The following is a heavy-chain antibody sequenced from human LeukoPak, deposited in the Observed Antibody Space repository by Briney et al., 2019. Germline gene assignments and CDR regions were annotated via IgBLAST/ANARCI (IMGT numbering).Heavy chain of an antibody. CDR3: ARTFTSSSWYGGYYYYMDV. Sequence: ASVKVSCKASGYTFTSYDINWVRQATGQGLEWMGWMNPNSGNTGYAQKFQGRVTMTRNTSISTAYMELSSLRSEETAVYYCARTFTSSSWYGGYYYYMDVWGKGNTVTVSS. D-gene: IGHD6-13*01. CDR2: MNPNSGNT. J-gene: IGHJ6*03. CDR1: GYTFTSYD. V-gene: IGHV1-8*01.